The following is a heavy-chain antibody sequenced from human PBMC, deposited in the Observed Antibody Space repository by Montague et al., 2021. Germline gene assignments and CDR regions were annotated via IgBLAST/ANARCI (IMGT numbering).Heavy chain of an antibody. CDR2: INHSGSA. CDR1: GGSFSGYY. Sequence: SETLSLTCTVYGGSFSGYYWSWICQSPGKGLEWIGEINHSGSANYNPSLKSRVTISVDTSKNQLSLKLSSVTAADTAVYYCARRGVVTGWFDPWGQGTLVIVSS. D-gene: IGHD2-21*02. J-gene: IGHJ5*02. V-gene: IGHV4-34*01. CDR3: ARRGVVTGWFDP.